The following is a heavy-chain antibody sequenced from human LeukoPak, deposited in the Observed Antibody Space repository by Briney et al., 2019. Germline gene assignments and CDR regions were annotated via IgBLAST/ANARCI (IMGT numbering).Heavy chain of an antibody. CDR2: INPNSGGI. V-gene: IGHV1-2*02. Sequence: ASVKVSCKASGYTFSGYHIHWVRQAPGQGLEWMGWINPNSGGINYSQKFQGRVTMTRDTSISTAYMELSRLKSDDTAIYYCARVPVAYTADDAFDVWGQGTMVTVSS. CDR3: ARVPVAYTADDAFDV. D-gene: IGHD3-16*01. J-gene: IGHJ3*01. CDR1: GYTFSGYH.